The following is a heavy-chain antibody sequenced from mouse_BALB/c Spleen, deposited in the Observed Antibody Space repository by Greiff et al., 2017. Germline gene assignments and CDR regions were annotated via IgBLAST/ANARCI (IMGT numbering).Heavy chain of an antibody. CDR1: GYSITSDYA. V-gene: IGHV3-2*02. CDR3: AKFAYYYGFDY. J-gene: IGHJ2*01. D-gene: IGHD1-1*01. CDR2: ISYSGST. Sequence: EVKLQESGPGLVKPSQSLSLTCTVTGYSITSDYAWNWIRQFPGNKLEWMGYISYSGSTSYNPSLKSRISITRDTSKNQFFLQLNSVTTEDTATYYCAKFAYYYGFDYWGQGTTLTVSS.